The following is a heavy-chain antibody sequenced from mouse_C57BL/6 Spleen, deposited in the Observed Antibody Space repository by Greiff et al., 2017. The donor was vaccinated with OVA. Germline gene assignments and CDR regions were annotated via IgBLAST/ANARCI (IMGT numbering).Heavy chain of an antibody. J-gene: IGHJ2*01. V-gene: IGHV5-6*01. CDR3: ARQFYGY. Sequence: EVQRVESGGDLVKPGGSLKLSCAASGFTFSSYGMSWVRQTPDKRLEWVATISSGGSYTYYPDSVKGRFTISRDNAKNTLYLQMSSLKSEDTAMYYCARQFYGYWGQGTTLTVSS. CDR1: GFTFSSYG. D-gene: IGHD1-1*01. CDR2: ISSGGSYT.